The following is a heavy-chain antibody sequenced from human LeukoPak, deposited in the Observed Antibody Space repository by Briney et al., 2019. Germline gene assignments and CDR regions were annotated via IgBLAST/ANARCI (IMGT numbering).Heavy chain of an antibody. CDR1: GGSISSGGYY. J-gene: IGHJ4*02. CDR2: IYYSGST. D-gene: IGHD3-16*02. CDR3: ARQTPDKYYDYVWGSYRYTPHFDY. V-gene: IGHV4-31*03. Sequence: SQTLSLTCTVSGGSISSGGYYWSWIRQHPGKGLEWIGYIYYSGSTYYNPSLKSRVTISVDTSKNQFSLKLSSVTAADTAVYYCARQTPDKYYDYVWGSYRYTPHFDYWGQGTLVTVSS.